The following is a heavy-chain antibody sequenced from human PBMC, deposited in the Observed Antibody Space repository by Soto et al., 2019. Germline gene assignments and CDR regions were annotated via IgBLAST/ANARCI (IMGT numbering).Heavy chain of an antibody. CDR2: INAANGNT. Sequence: QVQLVQSGAEVKKPGASVKVSCKASGYTFTSHTMNWVRQAPGQRLEWMGWINAANGNTKYSQKFQGRVTITRDTSASTAYMELSSLRSEDTAVYYCARDSSMAPYYFDYWGQGTLVTVSS. CDR3: ARDSSMAPYYFDY. V-gene: IGHV1-3*01. D-gene: IGHD3-10*01. CDR1: GYTFTSHT. J-gene: IGHJ4*02.